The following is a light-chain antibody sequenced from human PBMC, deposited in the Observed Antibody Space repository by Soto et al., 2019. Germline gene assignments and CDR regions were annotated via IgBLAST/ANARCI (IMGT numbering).Light chain of an antibody. V-gene: IGKV1-6*01. J-gene: IGKJ1*01. CDR3: LQDINYPWT. CDR1: QGIGHG. CDR2: GAS. Sequence: AIQMTQSPSSLYASVGDRVTISCRASQGIGHGLGWYQQKPGKPPKVLIYGASNLQSGVPPRFSGSGSGTDLTLSISSLQPEDSATYYCLQDINYPWTFGQGNKVEIK.